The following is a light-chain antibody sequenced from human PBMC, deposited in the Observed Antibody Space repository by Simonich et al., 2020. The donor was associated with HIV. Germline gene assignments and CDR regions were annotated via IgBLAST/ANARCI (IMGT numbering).Light chain of an antibody. CDR2: AAS. CDR1: RGISTW. Sequence: DIQMTQSPSSVSASVGDRVTITCRASRGISTWLAWYQQKPGKAPKLLSYAASSLQSGAPSRFSGSGSETDFSLTISSLQPEDFATYYCQQTNRFPLTFGGGTKVEIK. J-gene: IGKJ4*01. CDR3: QQTNRFPLT. V-gene: IGKV1-12*01.